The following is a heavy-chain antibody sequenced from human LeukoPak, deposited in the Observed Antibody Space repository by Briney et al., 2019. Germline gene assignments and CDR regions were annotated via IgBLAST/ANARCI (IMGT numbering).Heavy chain of an antibody. CDR1: GYFFSGYH. D-gene: IGHD3-10*01. Sequence: GASVKVSCKASGYFFSGYHVHWVRQAPGQGLDWMGRIYIDSGDTNYAQKFQGRVTMTRDTSISTAYMELSSLTSDDTAVYYCAGLGSTMEGRIDPWGQGTLVTVST. V-gene: IGHV1-2*02. J-gene: IGHJ5*02. CDR3: AGLGSTMEGRIDP. CDR2: IYIDSGDT.